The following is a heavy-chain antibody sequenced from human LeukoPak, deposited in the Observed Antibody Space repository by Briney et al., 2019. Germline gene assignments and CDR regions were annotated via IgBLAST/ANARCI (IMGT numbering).Heavy chain of an antibody. J-gene: IGHJ5*02. CDR3: ARLQAVARTSDWFDP. V-gene: IGHV4-59*01. CDR2: VYYSGTT. D-gene: IGHD6-19*01. Sequence: PSETLSLTCTVSGGSISGNYWSWIRQPPGTGLEWIGYVYYSGTTDYSPSLKSRVTISLDASKNQFSLKLSSVTAADTAVYYCARLQAVARTSDWFDPWGQGTLVTVSS. CDR1: GGSISGNY.